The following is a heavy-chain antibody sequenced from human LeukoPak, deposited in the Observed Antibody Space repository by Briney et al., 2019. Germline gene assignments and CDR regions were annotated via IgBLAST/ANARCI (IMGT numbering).Heavy chain of an antibody. J-gene: IGHJ4*02. CDR2: IWYDGSNK. V-gene: IGHV3-33*01. D-gene: IGHD3-22*01. CDR1: GFTFSSYG. Sequence: GGSLRLSCAASGFTFSSYGMHWVRQAPGKGLEWVAVIWYDGSNKYYADSVKGRFTISRDNSKNTLYLQMNSLRAEDTAVYYCARGGTAMIVVVRFDYWGQGTLVTVSS. CDR3: ARGGTAMIVVVRFDY.